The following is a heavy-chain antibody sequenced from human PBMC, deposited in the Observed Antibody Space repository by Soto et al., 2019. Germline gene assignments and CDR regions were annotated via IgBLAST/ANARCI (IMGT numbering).Heavy chain of an antibody. V-gene: IGHV3-9*01. J-gene: IGHJ4*02. CDR3: AKGAHMLSEGGGY. CDR2: ISWNSGSI. CDR1: GFTFDDYA. Sequence: EVQLVESGGGLVQPGRSLRLSCAASGFTFDDYAMHWVRQAPGKGLEWVSGISWNSGSIGYADSVKGRFTISRDNAKNSPSPPMTSLRAEDTGLYYWAKGAHMLSEGGGYWGQGTLVSVSS. D-gene: IGHD1-26*01.